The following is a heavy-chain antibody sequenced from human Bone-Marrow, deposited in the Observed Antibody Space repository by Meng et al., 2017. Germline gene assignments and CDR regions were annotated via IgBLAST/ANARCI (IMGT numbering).Heavy chain of an antibody. D-gene: IGHD2-2*01. V-gene: IGHV4-34*01. CDR1: GGSFSGYY. Sequence: QVQLQQWGAGLLKPSETLSLTCAVYGGSFSGYYWSWIRQPPGKGLEWIGEINHSGSTNYNPSLTSRVTISVDTSKNQFSLKLSSVTAADTAVYYCARGRGTMPYWYFDLWGRGTLVTVSS. CDR2: INHSGST. CDR3: ARGRGTMPYWYFDL. J-gene: IGHJ2*01.